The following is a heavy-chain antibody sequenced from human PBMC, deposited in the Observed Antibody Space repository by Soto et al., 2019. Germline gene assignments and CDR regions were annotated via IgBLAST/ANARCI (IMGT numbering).Heavy chain of an antibody. Sequence: SQTLSLTSPIYGDSVSSNSPARTWNRPSPSRGLEWLGRTYYRSKWYNDYAVSVKSRITINPDTSKNQFSLQLNSVTPEDTAVYYCARESVGIAVAGGRGAFDIWGQGTMVTVSS. CDR1: GDSVSSNSPA. J-gene: IGHJ3*02. CDR3: ARESVGIAVAGGRGAFDI. D-gene: IGHD6-19*01. V-gene: IGHV6-1*01. CDR2: TYYRSKWYN.